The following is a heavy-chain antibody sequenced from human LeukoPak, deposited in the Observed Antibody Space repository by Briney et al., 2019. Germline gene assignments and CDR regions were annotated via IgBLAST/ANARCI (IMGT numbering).Heavy chain of an antibody. V-gene: IGHV3-74*01. D-gene: IGHD3-3*01. CDR1: GFTFSSYW. Sequence: GGSLRLSCAASGFTFSSYWMHWVRQAPGKGLVWVSRINSDGSSTTYADSVKGRFTISRDNAKTTLYLQMNSLRAEDTAVYYCARVGVSNAFDIWGQGTMVSVSS. CDR2: INSDGSST. J-gene: IGHJ3*02. CDR3: ARVGVSNAFDI.